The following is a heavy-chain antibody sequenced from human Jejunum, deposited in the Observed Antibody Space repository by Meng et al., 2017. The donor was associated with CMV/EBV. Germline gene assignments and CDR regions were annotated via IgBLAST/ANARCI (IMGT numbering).Heavy chain of an antibody. CDR2: IRYAGRNK. V-gene: IGHV3-30*02. D-gene: IGHD2-2*01. CDR3: AKDDCDITNCWQYYGLDV. CDR1: FSKYG. Sequence: FSKYGMHWVRLAPGKGLRWVAFIRYAGRNKFYADSVKGRFTISRDNSKNTLSMQMNSLRAEDTAVYYCAKDDCDITNCWQYYGLDVWGQGTTVTVSS. J-gene: IGHJ6*02.